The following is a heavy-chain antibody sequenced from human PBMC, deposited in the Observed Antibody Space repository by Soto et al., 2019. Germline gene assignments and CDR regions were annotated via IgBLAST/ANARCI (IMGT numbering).Heavy chain of an antibody. J-gene: IGHJ4*02. CDR3: AKDWLKSIGVVIPPNFDY. CDR2: ISGSGGST. CDR1: GFTFSSYA. Sequence: GGSLRLSCAASGFTFSSYAMSWVRQAPGKGLEWVSAISGSGGSTYYADSVKGRFTISRDNSKNTLYLQMNSLGAEDTAVYYCAKDWLKSIGVVIPPNFDYWGQGTLVTVSS. V-gene: IGHV3-23*01. D-gene: IGHD3-3*01.